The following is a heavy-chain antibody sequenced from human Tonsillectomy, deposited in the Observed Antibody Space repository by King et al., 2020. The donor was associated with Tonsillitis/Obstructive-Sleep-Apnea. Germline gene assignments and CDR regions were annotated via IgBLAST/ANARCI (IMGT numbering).Heavy chain of an antibody. CDR1: GFTFSSYA. V-gene: IGHV3-23*04. CDR3: AKGGANPDDCSSPSCYTFSYYYGMDV. D-gene: IGHD2-2*02. J-gene: IGHJ6*02. Sequence: VQLVESGGGLVQPGGSLRLSRAASGFTFSSYAMSWVRQAPGKGLEWVSAISGSGGSTYYADSVKGRFTISRDNSKNTLYLQMNSLRAEDTAVYYCAKGGANPDDCSSPSCYTFSYYYGMDVWGQGTTVTVSS. CDR2: ISGSGGST.